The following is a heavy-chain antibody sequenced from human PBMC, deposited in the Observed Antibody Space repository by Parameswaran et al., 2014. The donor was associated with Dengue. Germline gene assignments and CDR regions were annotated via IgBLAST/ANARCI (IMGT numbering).Heavy chain of an antibody. V-gene: IGHV4-4*07. CDR3: AREITAMVPYYYYYMDV. D-gene: IGHD5-18*01. Sequence: VRQAPGKGLEWIGRIYTSGSTNYNPSLKSRVTMSVDTSKNQFSLKLSSVTAADTAVYYCAREITAMVPYYYYYMDVWGKGTTVTVSS. J-gene: IGHJ6*03. CDR2: IYTSGST.